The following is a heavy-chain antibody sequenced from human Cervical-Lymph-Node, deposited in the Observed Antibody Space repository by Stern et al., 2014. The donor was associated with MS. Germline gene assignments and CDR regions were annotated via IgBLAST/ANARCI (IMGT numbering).Heavy chain of an antibody. CDR1: GYTLTDYA. CDR3: ARLGGLGGSFDI. V-gene: IGHV7-4-1*02. J-gene: IGHJ3*02. Sequence: QVQLVQSGSELKKPGASVKVSCKASGYTLTDYAIHWVRQAPGQGLERMGWIHTNTGNPTYAQGFTGRFVFSLDTSVSSIYLQINSLKADDTAVYYCARLGGLGGSFDIWGQGTVVTVSS. D-gene: IGHD2-15*01. CDR2: IHTNTGNP.